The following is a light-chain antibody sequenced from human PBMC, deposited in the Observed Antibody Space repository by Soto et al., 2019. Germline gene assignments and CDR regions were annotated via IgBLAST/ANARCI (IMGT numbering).Light chain of an antibody. CDR2: AAS. CDR1: QSISSY. CDR3: LQYHNLWA. Sequence: DIXXTQSPSSLSASVGXRVTITCRASQSISSYLNWYQQKPGKAPKLLIYAASSLQSGVPSRFSGSGSGTEFTLTISSLQSEDFTVYSCLQYHNLWAFGQGTKV. J-gene: IGKJ1*01. V-gene: IGKV1-39*01.